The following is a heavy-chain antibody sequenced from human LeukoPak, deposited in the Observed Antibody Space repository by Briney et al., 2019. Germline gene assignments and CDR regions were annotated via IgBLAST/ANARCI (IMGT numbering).Heavy chain of an antibody. J-gene: IGHJ6*02. CDR3: AKDIVVVAATLYYYYGMDV. Sequence: GRSLRLSCAASGFTFSSYGMHWVRQAPGKGLEWVAVISYDGSNKYYADSVKGRFTISRDNSKNTLYLQMNSLRAEDTAVYYCAKDIVVVAATLYYYYGMDVWGQGTRSPSP. V-gene: IGHV3-30*18. CDR1: GFTFSSYG. D-gene: IGHD2-15*01. CDR2: ISYDGSNK.